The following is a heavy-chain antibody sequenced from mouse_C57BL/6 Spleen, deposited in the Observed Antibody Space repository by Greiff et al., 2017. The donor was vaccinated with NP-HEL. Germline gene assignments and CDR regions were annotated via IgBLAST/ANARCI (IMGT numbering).Heavy chain of an antibody. CDR1: GYTFTSYW. CDR3: ARLLRYEARDY. Sequence: VQLQQPGAELVKPGASVKLSCKASGYTFTSYWMHWVKQRPGQGLEWIGMIHPNSGSTNYNEKFKSKATLTVDKSSSTAYMQLSSLTSEDSAVYYCARLLRYEARDYWGQGTSVTVSS. D-gene: IGHD1-1*01. J-gene: IGHJ4*01. CDR2: IHPNSGST. V-gene: IGHV1-64*01.